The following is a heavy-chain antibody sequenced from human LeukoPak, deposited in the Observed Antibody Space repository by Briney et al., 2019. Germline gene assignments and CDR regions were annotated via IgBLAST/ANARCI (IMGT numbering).Heavy chain of an antibody. V-gene: IGHV3-15*07. CDR3: TKDPPLTGGVYSAH. CDR2: IKSTVDGGTT. D-gene: IGHD7-27*01. Sequence: GGSLRLSCVVSGIIFRDAWMNWVRQIPGKGMEWVGLIKSTVDGGTTDYAAPVKGRFTISRDDSENALYLQMSSLKIEDTAIYYCTKDPPLTGGVYSAHWGLGTLVTVSS. CDR1: GIIFRDAW. J-gene: IGHJ4*02.